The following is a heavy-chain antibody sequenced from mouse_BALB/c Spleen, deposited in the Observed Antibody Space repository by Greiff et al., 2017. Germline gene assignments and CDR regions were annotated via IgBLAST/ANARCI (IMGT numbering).Heavy chain of an antibody. CDR2: INPSNGRT. J-gene: IGHJ3*01. V-gene: IGHV1S81*02. Sequence: QVQLKQPGAELVKPGASVKLSCKASGYTFTSYWMHWVKQRPGQGLEWIGEINPSNGRTNYNQKFKGKATLTVDKSSSTAYMELSSLTSEDSTVYYCARGWTPSGSWFAYWGQGTLVTVSA. CDR3: ARGWTPSGSWFAY. CDR1: GYTFTSYW. D-gene: IGHD3-1*01.